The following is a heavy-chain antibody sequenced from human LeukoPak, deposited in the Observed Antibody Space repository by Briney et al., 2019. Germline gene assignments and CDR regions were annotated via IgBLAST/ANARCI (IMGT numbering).Heavy chain of an antibody. V-gene: IGHV3-66*01. CDR1: GFTVSSNY. J-gene: IGHJ4*02. CDR2: IYSGGGT. Sequence: GGSLRLSCAVSGFTVSSNYMSWVRQAPGKGLEWVSVIYSGGGTYYADSVKGRFTISRDNSKDTVYLQMNSLRVEDTAVYYCARSRGTFFPHDYWGQGTLVTVTS. CDR3: ARSRGTFFPHDY. D-gene: IGHD3-10*01.